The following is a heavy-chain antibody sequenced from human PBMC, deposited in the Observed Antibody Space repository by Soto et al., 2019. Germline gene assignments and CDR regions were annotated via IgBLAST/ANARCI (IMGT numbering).Heavy chain of an antibody. CDR2: INPNSGGT. D-gene: IGHD6-19*01. CDR1: GYTFTGYY. V-gene: IGHV1-2*04. Sequence: GASVKVSCKASGYTFTGYYMHWVRQAPGQGLEWMGWINPNSGGTNYAQKLQGWVTMTRDTSISTAYMELSRLRSDDTAVYYCARGDSSGWYFYGMDVWGQGTTVTVSS. CDR3: ARGDSSGWYFYGMDV. J-gene: IGHJ6*02.